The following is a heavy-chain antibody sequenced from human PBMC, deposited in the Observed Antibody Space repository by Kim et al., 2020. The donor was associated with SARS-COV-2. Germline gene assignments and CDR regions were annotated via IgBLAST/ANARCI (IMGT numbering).Heavy chain of an antibody. CDR1: GGSISSSSYY. CDR2: IYYSGST. D-gene: IGHD6-13*01. Sequence: SETLSLTCTVSGGSISSSSYYWGWIRQPPGKGLEWIGRIYYSGSTYYNPSLKSRVTISVDTSKNQFSLKLSSVTAADTAVYYCARGYSSSWYYGERAPERCQTYYCYYYYGMDVWGQGTTVTVSS. J-gene: IGHJ6*02. CDR3: ARGYSSSWYYGERAPERCQTYYCYYYYGMDV. V-gene: IGHV4-39*01.